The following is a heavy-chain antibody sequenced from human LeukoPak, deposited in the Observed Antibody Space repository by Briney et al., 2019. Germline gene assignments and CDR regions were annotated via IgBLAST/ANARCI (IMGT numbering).Heavy chain of an antibody. Sequence: GGSLRLSCAASGFTFSRYSMSWVRQAPGKGLDWVAFVRDDGSSQKYAATVKGRFTTSRDNSKNTLYLQMNNLRPEDTAVYYCTEGQLWASGRAFDIWGQGTMVTVSS. CDR1: GFTFSRYS. V-gene: IGHV3-30*02. CDR2: VRDDGSSQ. J-gene: IGHJ3*02. D-gene: IGHD3-16*01. CDR3: TEGQLWASGRAFDI.